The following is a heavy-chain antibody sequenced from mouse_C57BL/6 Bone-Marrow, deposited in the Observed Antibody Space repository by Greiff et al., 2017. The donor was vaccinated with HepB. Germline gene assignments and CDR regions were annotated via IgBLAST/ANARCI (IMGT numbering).Heavy chain of an antibody. CDR3: ARDYGSSYEDYFDY. V-gene: IGHV1-50*01. D-gene: IGHD1-1*01. CDR2: IDPSDSYT. Sequence: VQLQQPGAELVKPGASVKLSCKASGYTFTSSWMQWVKQRPGQGLEWIGEIDPSDSYTNYNQKFKGKATLTVDTSSSTAYMQLSSLTSEDSAVYYCARDYGSSYEDYFDYWGQGTTLTVSS. CDR1: GYTFTSSW. J-gene: IGHJ2*01.